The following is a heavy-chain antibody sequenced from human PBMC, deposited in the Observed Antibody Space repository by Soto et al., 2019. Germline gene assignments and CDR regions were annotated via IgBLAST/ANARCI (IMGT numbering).Heavy chain of an antibody. CDR2: ITGSGDRE. CDR1: GFSFNNFA. Sequence: EVQLLDSGGGLVQPGGSLRFSCAASGFSFNNFAMSWVRQTPGRGLEWVSSITGSGDREFYADSVKGRFTISRDNSKNTMYLQMSSLRVEDTAVYYCARGPCIDGNCYGREDVWRQGTTVAVSS. D-gene: IGHD2-15*01. V-gene: IGHV3-23*01. CDR3: ARGPCIDGNCYGREDV. J-gene: IGHJ6*02.